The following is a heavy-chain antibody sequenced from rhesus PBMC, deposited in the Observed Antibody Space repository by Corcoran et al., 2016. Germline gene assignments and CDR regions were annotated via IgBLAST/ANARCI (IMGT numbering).Heavy chain of an antibody. CDR1: GFTSIDYS. CDR3: TRDPLGSGRCFDY. D-gene: IGHD6-25*01. V-gene: IGHV3S16*01. CDR2: LSSASSYI. Sequence: EVQLVESWGGLVQAGGSLRLPCAASGFTSIDYSMSWVRPAPGKGLEWVSSLSSASSYIYYADSVQGRFTISRDNAKNSLSLQMNSLKTEDTAVYYCTRDPLGSGRCFDYWGQGVLVTVSS. J-gene: IGHJ4*01.